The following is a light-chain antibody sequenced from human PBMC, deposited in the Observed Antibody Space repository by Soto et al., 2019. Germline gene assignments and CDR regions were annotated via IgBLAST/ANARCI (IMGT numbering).Light chain of an antibody. V-gene: IGKV1-39*01. CDR3: QQSYSTPGT. CDR2: AAS. CDR1: QSISSY. Sequence: DIQMAQSPYSLSASVGDSVTITCRASQSISSYLGWYQQTPGNAAKLLIYAASSFESGDPSRCSGSGSGTDFTLTISNRQPEDFATYYCQQSYSTPGTFGQGTTV. J-gene: IGKJ1*01.